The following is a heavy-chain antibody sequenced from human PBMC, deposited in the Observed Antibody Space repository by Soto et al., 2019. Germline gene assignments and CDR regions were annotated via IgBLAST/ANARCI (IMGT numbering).Heavy chain of an antibody. CDR2: ISSSSSYI. Sequence: GSLRLSCAASGFTFSSYSMNWVRQAPGKGLEWVSSISSSSSYIYYADSVKGRFTISRDNAKNSLYLQMNSLRAEDTAVYYCARDSINYDILTGYYYYGMDVWGQGTTVTVSS. J-gene: IGHJ6*02. V-gene: IGHV3-21*01. CDR3: ARDSINYDILTGYYYYGMDV. D-gene: IGHD3-9*01. CDR1: GFTFSSYS.